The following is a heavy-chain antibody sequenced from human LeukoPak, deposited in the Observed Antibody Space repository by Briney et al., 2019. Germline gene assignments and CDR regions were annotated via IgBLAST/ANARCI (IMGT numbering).Heavy chain of an antibody. CDR2: INTNTGNP. J-gene: IGHJ4*02. Sequence: ASVKVSCKASGYTFTIYAMNWVRRAPGQGLEWMGWINTNTGNPTYAQGFTGRFVFSLDTSVSTAYLQISSLKAEDTAVYYCARTTARHYDFWSGYKPPYYFDYWGQGTLVTVSS. D-gene: IGHD3-3*01. CDR3: ARTTARHYDFWSGYKPPYYFDY. CDR1: GYTFTIYA. V-gene: IGHV7-4-1*02.